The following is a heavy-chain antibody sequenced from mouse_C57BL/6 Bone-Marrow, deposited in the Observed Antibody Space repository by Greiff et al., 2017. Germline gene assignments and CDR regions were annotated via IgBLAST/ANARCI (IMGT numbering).Heavy chain of an antibody. J-gene: IGHJ4*01. CDR2: ISSGGSYT. CDR3: ATTVLAGAMDY. D-gene: IGHD4-1*01. Sequence: EVKVVESGGDLVKPGGSLKLSCAASGFTFSSYGMSWVRQTPDKRLAWVATISSGGSYTYYPDSVKGRFTISRDNAKNTLYLQMSSLKSEDTAMYYCATTVLAGAMDYWGQGTSVTVSS. CDR1: GFTFSSYG. V-gene: IGHV5-6*01.